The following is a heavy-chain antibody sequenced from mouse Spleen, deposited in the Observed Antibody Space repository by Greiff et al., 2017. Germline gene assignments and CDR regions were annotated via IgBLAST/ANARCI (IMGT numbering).Heavy chain of an antibody. CDR3: AREDPTATFAY. J-gene: IGHJ3*01. Sequence: ESGPGLVKPSQSLSLTCSVTGYSITSGYYWNWIRQFPGNKLEWMGYISYDGSNNYNPSLKNRISITRDTSKNQFFLKLNSVTTEDTATYYCAREDPTATFAYWGQGTLVTVSA. D-gene: IGHD1-2*01. V-gene: IGHV3-6*01. CDR1: GYSITSGYY. CDR2: ISYDGSN.